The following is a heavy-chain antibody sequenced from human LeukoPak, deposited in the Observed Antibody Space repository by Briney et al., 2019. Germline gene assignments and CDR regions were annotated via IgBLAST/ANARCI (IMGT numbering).Heavy chain of an antibody. Sequence: GGSLRLSCAASGFTFSSYGMHWVRQTPGKGLEWVAVIWYDGSNKYYADSVKGRFTISRDNSKNTLYLQMNSLRAEDTAVYYCARALDCSSTSCYAVDYWGQGTLVTVSS. J-gene: IGHJ4*02. CDR1: GFTFSSYG. V-gene: IGHV3-33*01. CDR2: IWYDGSNK. CDR3: ARALDCSSTSCYAVDY. D-gene: IGHD2-2*01.